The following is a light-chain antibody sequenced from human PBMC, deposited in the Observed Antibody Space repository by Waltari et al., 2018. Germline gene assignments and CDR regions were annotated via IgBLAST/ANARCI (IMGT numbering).Light chain of an antibody. J-gene: IGLJ2*01. CDR3: QTWDRRIPI. Sequence: WYLQEPGQSPILVMFENRRRPLVVPERFSGSNSGNTATLTISGTQTLDEADYYCQTWDRRIPIFGGGTKLTVL. V-gene: IGLV3-1*01. CDR2: ENR.